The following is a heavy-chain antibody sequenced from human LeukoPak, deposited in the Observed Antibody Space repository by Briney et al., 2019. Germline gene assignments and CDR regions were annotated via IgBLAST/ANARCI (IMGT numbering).Heavy chain of an antibody. Sequence: SETLSLTCAVSGGSISNYYWSWIRQPPGKGLEWIGFIYYSGTTHYNPSLKSRVTMSVATSNNQFSLRLSSVTAADTAIYYCARHSGASPHYFDYWGQGALVTVSS. V-gene: IGHV4-59*08. D-gene: IGHD1-26*01. CDR1: GGSISNYY. CDR3: ARHSGASPHYFDY. J-gene: IGHJ4*02. CDR2: IYYSGTT.